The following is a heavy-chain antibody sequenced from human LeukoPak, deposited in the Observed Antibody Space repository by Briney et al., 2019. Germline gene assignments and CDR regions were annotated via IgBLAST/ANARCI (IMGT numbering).Heavy chain of an antibody. J-gene: IGHJ4*02. CDR2: ISSSGSTI. CDR3: ARPNPYLGYCSGGSCQGGTYFDY. V-gene: IGHV3-11*01. Sequence: PGGSLRLSCAASGFTFSDYYMSWIRQAPGKGLEWVSYISSSGSTIYYADSVKGRFTISRDNAKNSLYLQMNSLRAEDTAVYYCARPNPYLGYCSGGSCQGGTYFDYWGQGTLVTVSS. D-gene: IGHD2-15*01. CDR1: GFTFSDYY.